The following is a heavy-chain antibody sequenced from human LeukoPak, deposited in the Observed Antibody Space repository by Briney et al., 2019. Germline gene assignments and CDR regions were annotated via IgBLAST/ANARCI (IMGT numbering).Heavy chain of an antibody. J-gene: IGHJ3*01. Sequence: SETLSLTCTVSGGSVTDYYWSWIRQSPGKGLEWIGYIYYTGTSYNPSLKSRVTISADTSKNQFSLKLISVTAADTAVYYCARGPTRDDVFDVWGQGTMVTVSS. V-gene: IGHV4-59*02. CDR1: GGSVTDYY. CDR3: ARGPTRDDVFDV. CDR2: IYYTGT.